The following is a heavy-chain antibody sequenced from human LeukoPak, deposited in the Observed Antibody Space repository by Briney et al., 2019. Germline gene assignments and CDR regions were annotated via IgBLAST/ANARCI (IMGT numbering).Heavy chain of an antibody. CDR1: GFTFSGAW. CDR3: ARHVGISF. J-gene: IGHJ4*02. V-gene: IGHV3-7*01. D-gene: IGHD7-27*01. CDR2: IREDGTEK. Sequence: PGGSLRLSCAASGFTFSGAWMTWVRQAPGEGLEWVANIREDGTEKNYVDSVKGRFTISRDNAKNSLFLQMSNLRDDDTAIYYCARHVGISFWGQGTLVTASS.